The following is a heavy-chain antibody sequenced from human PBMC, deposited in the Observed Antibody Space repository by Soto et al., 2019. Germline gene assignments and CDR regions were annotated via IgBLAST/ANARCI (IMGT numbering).Heavy chain of an antibody. D-gene: IGHD5-18*01. CDR2: IYSGGST. CDR1: GFPFSSYA. J-gene: IGHJ4*02. V-gene: IGHV3-66*01. Sequence: GGALRLSCAPSGFPFSSYASSWVRQAPGKGLEWVSVIYSGGSTYYADSVKGRFTISRDNSKNTLYLQMNSLRAEDTAVYYCAKGGYNYGFLFDCWGQGTLVTVSS. CDR3: AKGGYNYGFLFDC.